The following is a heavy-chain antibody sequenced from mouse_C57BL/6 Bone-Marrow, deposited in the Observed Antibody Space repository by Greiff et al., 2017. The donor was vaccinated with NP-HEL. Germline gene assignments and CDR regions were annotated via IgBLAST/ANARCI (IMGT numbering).Heavy chain of an antibody. J-gene: IGHJ1*03. D-gene: IGHD1-1*01. V-gene: IGHV3-6*01. CDR2: ISYDGSN. CDR1: GYSITSGYY. Sequence: DVQLVESGPGLVKPSQSLSLTCSVTGYSITSGYYWNWIRQFPGNKLEWMGYISYDGSNNYNPSLKNRISITRDTSKNQFFLKLNSVTTEDTATYYCAREAYYFNWYFDVWGTGTTVTVSS. CDR3: AREAYYFNWYFDV.